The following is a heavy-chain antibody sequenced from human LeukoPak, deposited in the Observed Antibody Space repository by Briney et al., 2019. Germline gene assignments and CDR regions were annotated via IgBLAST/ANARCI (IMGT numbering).Heavy chain of an antibody. CDR2: IYYIWNT. J-gene: IGHJ5*01. V-gene: IGHV4-59*08. CDR3: ARLYYDILTGYFYLDS. CDR1: GGSISTYY. Sequence: SETLSLTCTVSGGSISTYYWSWIRQPPGKGLEWIGYIYYIWNTNYNPSLKSRVTISVDTSKNQFSLTLSSVTAADTAVYYCARLYYDILTGYFYLDSWGQGTLVTVSS. D-gene: IGHD3-9*01.